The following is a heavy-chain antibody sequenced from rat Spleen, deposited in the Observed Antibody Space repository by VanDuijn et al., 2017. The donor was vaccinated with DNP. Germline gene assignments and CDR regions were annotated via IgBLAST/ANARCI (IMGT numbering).Heavy chain of an antibody. Sequence: EVQLVESGGGLVQPGRSLKLSCAASGFTFSAYYMAWVRQAPKKGLEWVATISVDGSGTYYRDSVRGRFTISRDNVKNTAYLQMDSLRSEDTATYYCARPDYWGQGVMVTVSS. J-gene: IGHJ2*01. CDR3: ARPDY. CDR2: ISVDGSGT. V-gene: IGHV5-7*01. CDR1: GFTFSAYY.